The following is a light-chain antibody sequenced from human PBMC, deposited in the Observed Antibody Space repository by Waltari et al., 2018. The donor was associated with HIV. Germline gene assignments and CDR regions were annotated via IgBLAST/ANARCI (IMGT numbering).Light chain of an antibody. J-gene: IGLJ2*01. V-gene: IGLV1-44*01. CDR1: VSNIGANS. CDR2: KNN. Sequence: QSLLIQPPSASGTPGQRVTISCSGRVSNIGANSVTWYQQLPGTAPRLLIYKNNQRPSGISDRFSGSKSGASASLAISGLRSDDEADYYCAAWDDSLNAVLFGGGTKLTVL. CDR3: AAWDDSLNAVL.